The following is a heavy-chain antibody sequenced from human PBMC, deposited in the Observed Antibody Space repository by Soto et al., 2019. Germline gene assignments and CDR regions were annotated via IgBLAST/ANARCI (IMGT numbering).Heavy chain of an antibody. CDR2: ISSSSSYI. D-gene: IGHD3-22*01. CDR3: ARDLGYYYDSSGYELGY. Sequence: GGSLRLCCAASGFTFSSYSMNWVRQAPGKGLEWVSSISSSSSYIYYADSVKGRFTISRDNAKNSLYLQMNSLRAEDTAVYYCARDLGYYYDSSGYELGYWGQGTLVTVSS. J-gene: IGHJ4*02. CDR1: GFTFSSYS. V-gene: IGHV3-21*01.